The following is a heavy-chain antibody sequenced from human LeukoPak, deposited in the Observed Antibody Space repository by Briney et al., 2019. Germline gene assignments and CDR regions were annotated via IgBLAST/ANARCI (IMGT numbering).Heavy chain of an antibody. CDR1: GYSISSGYY. D-gene: IGHD3-22*01. CDR2: IYYSGST. Sequence: KPSETLSLTCAVSGYSISSGYYWGWIRQPPGKGLEWIGYIYYSGSTNYNPSLKSRVTISVDTSKNRFSLKLSSVTAADTAVYYCTRSMYYYDSSGYYALPPFDYWGQGTLVTVS. J-gene: IGHJ4*02. V-gene: IGHV4-61*01. CDR3: TRSMYYYDSSGYYALPPFDY.